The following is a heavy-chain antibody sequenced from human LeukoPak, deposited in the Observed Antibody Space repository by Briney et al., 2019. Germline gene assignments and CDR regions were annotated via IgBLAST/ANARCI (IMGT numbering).Heavy chain of an antibody. CDR1: GYTFTSYG. J-gene: IGHJ5*02. V-gene: IGHV1-18*01. CDR2: ISAYNGNT. CDR3: ARVYNRGSGYENWFDP. D-gene: IGHD3-3*01. Sequence: ASVKVSCKAPGYTFTSYGISWVRQAPGQGLEWMGWISAYNGNTNYAQKVQGRVTMTTDTSTSTAYMELRSLRSDDTAVYYCARVYNRGSGYENWFDPWGQGTLVTVSS.